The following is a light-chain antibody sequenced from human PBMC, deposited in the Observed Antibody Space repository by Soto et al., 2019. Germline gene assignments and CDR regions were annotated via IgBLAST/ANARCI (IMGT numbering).Light chain of an antibody. CDR3: QQYSSAPDT. CDR2: CAS. J-gene: IGKJ2*01. Sequence: DIVMTQSPAFLAVSLGERATIHCKSSQSVLSSSSNKNHLAWYQQRPGQPPKLLIYCASIRESGVSDRFSGSGSGTDFTLTISSQQAEDVAVYYCQQYSSAPDTFGQGTKLEIK. CDR1: QSVLSSSSNKNH. V-gene: IGKV4-1*01.